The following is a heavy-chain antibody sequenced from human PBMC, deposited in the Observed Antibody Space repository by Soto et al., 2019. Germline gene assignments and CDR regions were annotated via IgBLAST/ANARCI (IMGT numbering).Heavy chain of an antibody. V-gene: IGHV3-23*01. CDR2: TSITGASS. D-gene: IGHD1-26*01. J-gene: IGHJ4*02. Sequence: EVHLLESGGGLVQRGGSLRLSCAASGFTFSTFAMNWFRQAPGKGLEWVSSTSITGASSYYADSVRGRFTLSRDNSKDTLDPQMNSLRVDDTAVYYCAKGEGWELGPGDSWGQGTLVTVSS. CDR3: AKGEGWELGPGDS. CDR1: GFTFSTFA.